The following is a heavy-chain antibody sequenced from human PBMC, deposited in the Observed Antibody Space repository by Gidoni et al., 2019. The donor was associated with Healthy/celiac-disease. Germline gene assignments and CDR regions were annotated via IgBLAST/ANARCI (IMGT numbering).Heavy chain of an antibody. Sequence: EVQLVESGGGLVQPGGSLRLSCASSGFTFSSYSMNWVRQAPGKGLAWVSYISSSSSTIYYADSVKGRFTISRDNAKNSLYLQMNSLRAEDTAVYYCARLDSGSYVGWFDPWGQGTLVTVSS. D-gene: IGHD1-26*01. J-gene: IGHJ5*02. V-gene: IGHV3-48*04. CDR1: GFTFSSYS. CDR3: ARLDSGSYVGWFDP. CDR2: ISSSSSTI.